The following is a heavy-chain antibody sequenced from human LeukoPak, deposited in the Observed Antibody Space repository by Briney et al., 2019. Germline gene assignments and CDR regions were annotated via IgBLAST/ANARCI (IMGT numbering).Heavy chain of an antibody. J-gene: IGHJ4*02. CDR3: ARAYCVGDCSVLHIYFDY. V-gene: IGHV4-38-2*02. CDR1: GYSISSGYF. CDR2: IYHSVTT. Sequence: SETLSLTCTVSGYSISSGYFRGWMRQPPGKGLEWIGSIYHSVTTHYNPSLKSRVTISLGTSKNQFSLKLSSVTAADTAVYYCARAYCVGDCSVLHIYFDYWGQGTLVTVSS. D-gene: IGHD2-21*02.